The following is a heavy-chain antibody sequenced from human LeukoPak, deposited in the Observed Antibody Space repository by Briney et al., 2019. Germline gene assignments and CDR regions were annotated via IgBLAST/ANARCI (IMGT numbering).Heavy chain of an antibody. D-gene: IGHD3-3*01. Sequence: GGSLRLSCAASGFTFSSYAMSWVRQAPGKGLEWVSAISGSGGSTYYADSVKGRFTISRDNSKNTLYLQMNSLRAEDTAVYYCARFFREWLYNFDYWGQGTLVTVSS. J-gene: IGHJ4*02. CDR1: GFTFSSYA. CDR3: ARFFREWLYNFDY. CDR2: ISGSGGST. V-gene: IGHV3-23*01.